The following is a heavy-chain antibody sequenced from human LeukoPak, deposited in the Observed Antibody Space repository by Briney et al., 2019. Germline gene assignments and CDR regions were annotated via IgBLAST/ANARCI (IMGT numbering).Heavy chain of an antibody. J-gene: IGHJ3*02. CDR3: AKRGGYDAFDI. CDR2: IRYGGSDGSDK. V-gene: IGHV3-30*02. D-gene: IGHD3-16*01. CDR1: GFTFSNYG. Sequence: GGSLRLSCAASGFTFSNYGMHWIRQAPGKGLEWVSFIRYGGSDGSDKYYADSVKGRFTISRDNAKNSLYLQMNSLRAEDTAVYYCAKRGGYDAFDIWGQGTMVTVSS.